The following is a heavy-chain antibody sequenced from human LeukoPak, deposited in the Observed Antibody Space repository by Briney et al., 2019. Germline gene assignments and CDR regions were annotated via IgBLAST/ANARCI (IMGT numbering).Heavy chain of an antibody. J-gene: IGHJ4*02. CDR1: GVTPSSFA. CDR3: ARADPETDRGYG. Sequence: GGSLRLSRAPPGVTPSSFAMHWGRQAPGKGPEWVSYISSSGSTIYYVDSVKGRFTISRDNAKNSLYLQKHSLRDEDTAVYYLARADPETDRGYGWGQGTLVTVSS. CDR2: ISSSGSTI. D-gene: IGHD5-12*01. V-gene: IGHV3-48*03.